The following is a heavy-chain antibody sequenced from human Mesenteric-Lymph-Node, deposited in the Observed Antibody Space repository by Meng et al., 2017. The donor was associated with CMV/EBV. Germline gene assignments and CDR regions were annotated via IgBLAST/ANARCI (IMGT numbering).Heavy chain of an antibody. CDR3: AKGVGGTRWNWFDP. V-gene: IGHV3-23*01. Sequence: GESLKISCAASGFTFSNYAVSWVRQAPGKGLEWVSSVSAGGSSTYYADSVRGRFTISRDNSKNTLYLQMNSLRAEDTAVYYCAKGVGGTRWNWFDPWGQGTLVTVSS. CDR1: GFTFSNYA. J-gene: IGHJ5*02. D-gene: IGHD1-26*01. CDR2: VSAGGSST.